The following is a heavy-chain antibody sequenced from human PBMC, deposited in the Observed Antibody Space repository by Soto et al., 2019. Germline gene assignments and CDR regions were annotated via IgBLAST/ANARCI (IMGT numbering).Heavy chain of an antibody. Sequence: SETLSLTCTVSGDSIHSGDYYWTWALQPPGKGLDRIGSIFHSGSTYYTPSLQSRVTISLDTSKNHFSLKLSSVTPADTAVYYCARERYSGSGTYYNFYSGMDVWGQVTTVT. J-gene: IGHJ6*02. V-gene: IGHV4-30-4*01. D-gene: IGHD3-10*01. CDR1: GDSIHSGDYY. CDR3: ARERYSGSGTYYNFYSGMDV. CDR2: IFHSGST.